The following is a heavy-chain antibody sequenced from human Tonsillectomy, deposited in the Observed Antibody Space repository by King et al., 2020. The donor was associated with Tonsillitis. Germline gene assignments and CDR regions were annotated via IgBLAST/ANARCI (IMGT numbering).Heavy chain of an antibody. CDR1: GITLGSYW. D-gene: IGHD3-22*01. CDR2: INSDGSST. CDR3: ARVLHNYYYDSGASHVDY. V-gene: IGHV3-74*01. J-gene: IGHJ4*02. Sequence: VQLVESGGGLVQPGGSLRLSCAASGITLGSYWMHWVRQAPGKGLVWVSRINSDGSSTSYADSVKGRLTISRDNAKNTLYLQMNSLRGEDTAVYYCARVLHNYYYDSGASHVDYWGQGTLVTVAS.